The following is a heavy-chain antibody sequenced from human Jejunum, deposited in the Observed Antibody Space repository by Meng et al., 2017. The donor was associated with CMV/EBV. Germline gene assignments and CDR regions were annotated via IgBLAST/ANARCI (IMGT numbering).Heavy chain of an antibody. V-gene: IGHV3-11*01. CDR2: ISSGSIDI. D-gene: IGHD2-2*01. Sequence: RGVCRAAGRGLAWVAYISSGSIDIYDADSVRGRFTISRGNGKNSLYLEMNRLRADDTAVYYCAREKNRCSGTSCYLQNWGPGTQVTVSS. CDR3: AREKNRCSGTSCYLQN. J-gene: IGHJ4*02.